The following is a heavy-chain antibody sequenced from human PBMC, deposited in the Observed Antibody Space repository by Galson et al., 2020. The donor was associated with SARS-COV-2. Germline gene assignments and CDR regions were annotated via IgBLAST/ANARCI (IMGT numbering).Heavy chain of an antibody. Sequence: SETLSLTCTVSGGSISGYYWSWIRQSPGKGLEWIGYIYYSGGTNYTPSLKSRVTILVDTSKNQFSLILSSVAAADTAVYYCARDPTGATVTTFDYYYGMDVWGQGTTVTVSS. V-gene: IGHV4-59*01. CDR1: GGSISGYY. CDR2: IYYSGGT. D-gene: IGHD4-4*01. CDR3: ARDPTGATVTTFDYYYGMDV. J-gene: IGHJ6*02.